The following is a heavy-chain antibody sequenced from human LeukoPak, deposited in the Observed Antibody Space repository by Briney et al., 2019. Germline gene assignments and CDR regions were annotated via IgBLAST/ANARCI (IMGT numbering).Heavy chain of an antibody. CDR1: GYTFTSYY. CDR2: VNPSGGST. V-gene: IGHV1-46*01. CDR3: ARDLDGESGFDAFDI. D-gene: IGHD3-3*01. J-gene: IGHJ3*02. Sequence: ASVKVSCKASGYTFTSYYMHWVRQAPGQGLEWMGIVNPSGGSTSYAQKFQGRVTMTRDTSTSTVYMELSSLRSEDTAVYYCARDLDGESGFDAFDIWGQGTMVTVSS.